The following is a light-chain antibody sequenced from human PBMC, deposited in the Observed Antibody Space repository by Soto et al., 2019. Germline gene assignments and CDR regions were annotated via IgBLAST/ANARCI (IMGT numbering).Light chain of an antibody. CDR1: SSNVGTYNY. V-gene: IGLV2-11*01. Sequence: QSALTQPRSVSGSPGQPVTISCTGASSNVGTYNYVSWYQQHPGKAHKVMIYDVTKRPAGVPDRFSGSKSGNSASLTISGLQAEDEADYYCCSYEGNYIYVFGTGTKLTVL. J-gene: IGLJ1*01. CDR2: DVT. CDR3: CSYEGNYIYV.